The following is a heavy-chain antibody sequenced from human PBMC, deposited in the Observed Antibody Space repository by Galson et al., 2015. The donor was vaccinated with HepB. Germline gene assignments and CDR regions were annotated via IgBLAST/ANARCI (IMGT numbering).Heavy chain of an antibody. J-gene: IGHJ4*02. V-gene: IGHV3-21*01. CDR2: ISTSSSYI. CDR3: AREWPRGGYYFDY. CDR1: GFTFSSYN. D-gene: IGHD3-10*01. Sequence: SLRLSCAAYGFTFSSYNMNWVRQAPGKGLEWVSSISTSSSYINYADSVRGRFTISRDNAKNSLYLQMNSLSAEDTAVYYCAREWPRGGYYFDYWGQGTLVTVSS.